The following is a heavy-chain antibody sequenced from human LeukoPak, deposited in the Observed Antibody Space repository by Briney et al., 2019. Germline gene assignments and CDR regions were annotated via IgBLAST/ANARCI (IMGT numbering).Heavy chain of an antibody. CDR2: ISGSGGST. D-gene: IGHD4/OR15-4a*01. V-gene: IGHV3-23*01. J-gene: IGHJ4*02. CDR3: AKDPANGGYIDY. CDR1: TFSNSTEE. Sequence: PGGSLRLSSAPPTFSNSTEERKWVRQAPGKGLECVSAISGSGGSTYYADSVKGRFTISRGNSKNMLHLQMSSLRAEDTAVYYCAKDPANGGYIDYWGQGTLVTVSS.